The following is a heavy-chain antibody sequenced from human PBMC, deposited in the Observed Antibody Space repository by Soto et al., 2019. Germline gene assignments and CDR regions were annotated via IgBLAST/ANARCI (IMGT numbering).Heavy chain of an antibody. CDR3: AAAPINRSGGSCHSLYYYGMDV. CDR1: GGTFSSNI. J-gene: IGHJ6*02. CDR2: IIPVLDIG. D-gene: IGHD2-15*01. Sequence: QVQLVQSGAEVKKPGSSVKVSCKASGGTFSSNIITWVRQAPGQGLEWMGRIIPVLDIGSYAQKFQGRVTINAVKSTSTAYMELSSLRSEDTAVYYCAAAPINRSGGSCHSLYYYGMDVWGQGTTVTVSS. V-gene: IGHV1-69*02.